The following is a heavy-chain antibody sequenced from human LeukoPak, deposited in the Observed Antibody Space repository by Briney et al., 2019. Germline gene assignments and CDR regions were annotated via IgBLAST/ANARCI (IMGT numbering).Heavy chain of an antibody. J-gene: IGHJ4*02. CDR3: VRLYGAYGYFDS. CDR2: ISGNGVST. D-gene: IGHD4-17*01. V-gene: IGHV3-64D*06. CDR1: GFTFSHYS. Sequence: PGGSLRLSCSASGFTFSHYSMYWVRQAPGKGLEYVSAISGNGVSTYYSDSLRGRFTISRDNSKNTLYLQMSSPKTEDTAVYYCVRLYGAYGYFDSWGQGTLVTVSS.